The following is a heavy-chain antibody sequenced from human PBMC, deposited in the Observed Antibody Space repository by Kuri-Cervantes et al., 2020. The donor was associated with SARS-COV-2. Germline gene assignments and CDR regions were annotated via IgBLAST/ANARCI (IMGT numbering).Heavy chain of an antibody. CDR1: GFTFSSYW. V-gene: IGHV3-73*01. CDR3: TTLIDY. J-gene: IGHJ4*02. CDR2: VRGKANNYAT. Sequence: GESLKISCAASGFTFSSYWMSWVRQAPGKGLEWVGRVRGKANNYATAYAASVKGRFTISRDDLKNTAFLQMNSLKTEDTAVYYCTTLIDYWGQGALVTVSS.